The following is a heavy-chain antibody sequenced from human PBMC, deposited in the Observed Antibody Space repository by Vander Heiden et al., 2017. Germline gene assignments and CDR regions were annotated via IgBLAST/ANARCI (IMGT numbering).Heavy chain of an antibody. CDR2: ISGSGGST. J-gene: IGHJ3*02. CDR1: GFPFSSYA. Sequence: EVQLLESGGGLVQPGGSLRLSCAASGFPFSSYAMSWVRQAPGKGLEWVSAISGSGGSTYYADSVKGRFTISRDNSKNTLYLQMNSLRAEDTAVYYCAKGRITMIVVRSAFDIWGQGTMVTVSS. CDR3: AKGRITMIVVRSAFDI. D-gene: IGHD3-22*01. V-gene: IGHV3-23*01.